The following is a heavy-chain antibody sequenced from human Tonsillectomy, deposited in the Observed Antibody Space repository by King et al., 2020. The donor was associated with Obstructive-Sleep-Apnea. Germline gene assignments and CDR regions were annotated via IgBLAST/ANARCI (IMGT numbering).Heavy chain of an antibody. Sequence: VQLVESGGVVVQPGGSLRLSCAASGFTFDDYAMHWVRQAPGKGLEWVSLISWDGGSTYYADSVKGRFTISRDNSKNSLYLQMNSLRAEDTALYYCAKDKRGYYDSSGYGDYWGQGTLVTVSS. CDR2: ISWDGGST. J-gene: IGHJ4*02. CDR1: GFTFDDYA. D-gene: IGHD3-22*01. V-gene: IGHV3-43D*03. CDR3: AKDKRGYYDSSGYGDY.